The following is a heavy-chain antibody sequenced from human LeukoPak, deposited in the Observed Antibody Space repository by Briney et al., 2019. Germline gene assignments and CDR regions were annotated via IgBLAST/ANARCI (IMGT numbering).Heavy chain of an antibody. CDR3: VRAGGAVALNYWYFDL. CDR2: IHSGGNT. V-gene: IGHV3-53*01. D-gene: IGHD6-19*01. J-gene: IGHJ2*01. Sequence: ETLSLTCTVSGGSISSSSYYWGWIRQPPGKGLEWVSVIHSGGNTYYTDSVKGRFTISRDNSKNTLWLQMNSLRAEDTAVYYCVRAGGAVALNYWYFDLWGRGTLVTVSS. CDR1: GGSISSSSYY.